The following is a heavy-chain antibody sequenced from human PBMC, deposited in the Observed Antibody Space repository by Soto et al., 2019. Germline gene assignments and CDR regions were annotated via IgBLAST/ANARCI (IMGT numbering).Heavy chain of an antibody. V-gene: IGHV5-10-1*01. D-gene: IGHD3-22*01. Sequence: LAQTRKISCKGSGSSVTSYWNSWVRQLPGKGLEWMGRIDTSDSYTQYSPSFQGHVTISADKSISTAYLQWSSLKASDTAMVYGPITGHYHGTSGYPVGRHDDFDIWGQGTRVTVSS. CDR3: PITGHYHGTSGYPVGRHDDFDI. J-gene: IGHJ3*02. CDR1: GSSVTSYW. CDR2: IDTSDSYT.